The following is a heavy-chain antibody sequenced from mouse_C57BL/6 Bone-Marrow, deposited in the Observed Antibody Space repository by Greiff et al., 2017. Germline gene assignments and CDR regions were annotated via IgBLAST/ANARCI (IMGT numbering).Heavy chain of an antibody. CDR1: GYAFTNYL. Sequence: VMLVESGAELVRPGTSVKVSCKASGYAFTNYLIEWVKQRPGQGLEWIGVINPGSGGTNYNEKFKGKATLTADKSSSTAYMQLSSLTSEDSAVYFCARSGCYPQGYFDVWGTGTTVTVSS. CDR3: ARSGCYPQGYFDV. V-gene: IGHV1-54*01. D-gene: IGHD3-2*02. CDR2: INPGSGGT. J-gene: IGHJ1*03.